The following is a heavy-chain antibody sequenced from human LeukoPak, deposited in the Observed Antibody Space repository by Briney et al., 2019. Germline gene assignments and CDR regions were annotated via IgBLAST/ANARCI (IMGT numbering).Heavy chain of an antibody. CDR2: IYTSGST. CDR1: GGSISSYY. CDR3: VHGYYDSSGYLIDY. Sequence: SETLSLTCTVSGGSISSYYWSWIRQPAGKGLEWIGRIYTSGSTNYNPSLKSRVTTSVDTSKNQFSLKLSSVTAADTAVYYCVHGYYDSSGYLIDYWGQGTLVTVSS. V-gene: IGHV4-4*07. D-gene: IGHD3-22*01. J-gene: IGHJ4*02.